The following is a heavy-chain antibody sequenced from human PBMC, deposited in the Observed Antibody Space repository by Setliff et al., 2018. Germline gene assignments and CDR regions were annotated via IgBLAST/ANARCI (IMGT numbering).Heavy chain of an antibody. CDR1: GGSISSSSHY. J-gene: IGHJ4*02. D-gene: IGHD1-26*01. Sequence: TLSLTCTVSGGSISSSSHYWGWIRQPPGKGLEWIGSIYYTGSTYYNPSLKSRVTMSVDTSKRQFSLKLGSATAADTAVYYCARDMGKPYYFESWGLGTLVTVSS. CDR2: IYYTGST. CDR3: ARDMGKPYYFES. V-gene: IGHV4-39*07.